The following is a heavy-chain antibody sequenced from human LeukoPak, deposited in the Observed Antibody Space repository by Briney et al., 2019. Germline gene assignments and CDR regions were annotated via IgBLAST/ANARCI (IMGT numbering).Heavy chain of an antibody. Sequence: GGSRRLSCAASGFTFSDSGMNWVRQAPGKGLEWVSFISSSSSYIYYADSVKGRFTISRDNAKNSLYLQMNSLRADDTAVYYCVRFAAGGSYYYYMDVWGKGTTVTVSS. CDR2: ISSSSSYI. J-gene: IGHJ6*03. V-gene: IGHV3-21*01. CDR1: GFTFSDSG. D-gene: IGHD6-25*01. CDR3: VRFAAGGSYYYYMDV.